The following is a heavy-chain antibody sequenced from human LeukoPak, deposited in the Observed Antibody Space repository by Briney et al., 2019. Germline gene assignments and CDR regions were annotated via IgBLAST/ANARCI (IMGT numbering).Heavy chain of an antibody. D-gene: IGHD6-19*01. CDR2: IYSGGST. V-gene: IGHV3-53*01. J-gene: IGHJ4*02. CDR1: GFTVSSNY. CDR3: ARNGYSSGWYRN. Sequence: GGSLRLSCAASGFTVSSNYMSWVRQAPGKGLEWVSTIYSGGSTYYADSVKGRFTISRDNSKNPLYLQMNSLRGEDTAVYYCARNGYSSGWYRNWGQGTLVTVSS.